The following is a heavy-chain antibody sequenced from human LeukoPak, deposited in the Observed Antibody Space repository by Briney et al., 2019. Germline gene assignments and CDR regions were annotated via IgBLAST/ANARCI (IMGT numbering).Heavy chain of an antibody. V-gene: IGHV4-59*01. CDR1: GGSISSYY. CDR3: ARGDDSTTYGLGY. J-gene: IGHJ4*02. D-gene: IGHD2/OR15-2a*01. Sequence: SETLSLTCTVSGGSISSYYWSWIRQPPGNGLEWIGYIYYSGSTNYNTSLKSRVTISVDTSKNQFSLKLSSVTAADTAVYYCARGDDSTTYGLGYWGQGTLVTVSS. CDR2: IYYSGST.